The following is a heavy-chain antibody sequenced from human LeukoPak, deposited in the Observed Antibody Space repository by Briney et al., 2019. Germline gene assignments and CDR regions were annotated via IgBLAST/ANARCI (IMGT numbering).Heavy chain of an antibody. V-gene: IGHV4-34*01. Sequence: PSETLSRTCAVYGGSFSGYYWSWIRQPPGKGLEWIGEINHSGSTNYNPSLKSRVTISVDTSKNQFSLKLSSVTAADTAVYYCASGMVYAFVYWGQGTLVTVSS. D-gene: IGHD2-8*01. CDR1: GGSFSGYY. J-gene: IGHJ4*02. CDR2: INHSGST. CDR3: ASGMVYAFVY.